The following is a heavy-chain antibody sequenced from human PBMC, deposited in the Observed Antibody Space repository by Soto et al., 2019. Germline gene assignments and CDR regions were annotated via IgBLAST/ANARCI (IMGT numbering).Heavy chain of an antibody. Sequence: PGGSLRLSCAASGFAFNSYGMHWVRQAPGKGLEWVAVISYDERNKDYVDSVKGRFTISRDNAKNSLYLQMNSLRAEDTAVYYCARDPSIVVVTAKTYYYYGMDVWGQGTTVTVSS. J-gene: IGHJ6*02. V-gene: IGHV3-30*03. D-gene: IGHD2-21*02. CDR2: ISYDERNK. CDR1: GFAFNSYG. CDR3: ARDPSIVVVTAKTYYYYGMDV.